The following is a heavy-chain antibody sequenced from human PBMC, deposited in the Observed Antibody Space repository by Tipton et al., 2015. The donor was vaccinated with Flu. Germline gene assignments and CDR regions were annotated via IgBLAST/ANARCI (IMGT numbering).Heavy chain of an antibody. V-gene: IGHV4-31*03. D-gene: IGHD1-26*01. CDR1: GGSISSGGNY. CDR2: IYYSGST. J-gene: IGHJ4*02. Sequence: TLSLTCTVSGGSISSGGNYWSWIRQHPGKGLEWIGYIYYSGSTNYNPSLKSRVTISVDMSKNQFSLKLSSMTAADTAVYYCARVFKRAPYSYFDYWGQGTLVTVSS. CDR3: ARVFKRAPYSYFDY.